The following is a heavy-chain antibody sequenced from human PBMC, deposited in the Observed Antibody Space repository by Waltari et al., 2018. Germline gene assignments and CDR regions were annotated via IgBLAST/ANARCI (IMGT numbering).Heavy chain of an antibody. CDR3: AKPFYNWDDPLDS. Sequence: EVQLLESGWGLVQPGGCLRPSGAVSGFTFNNTAINWVRRAPGTGLQWVAAITVNDATYHADSVKGRFTISRDTSKDTVFLQMNSLRAEDTALYYCAKPFYNWDDPLDSWGQGTLVTVSS. J-gene: IGHJ4*02. CDR2: ITVNDAT. V-gene: IGHV3-23*01. CDR1: GFTFNNTA. D-gene: IGHD1-20*01.